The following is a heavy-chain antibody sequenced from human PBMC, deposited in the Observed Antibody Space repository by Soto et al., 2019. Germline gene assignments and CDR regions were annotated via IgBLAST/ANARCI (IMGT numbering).Heavy chain of an antibody. CDR3: AKRGAGGWFDP. J-gene: IGHJ5*02. CDR2: ISGSGDST. CDR1: GFTFSSYA. V-gene: IGHV3-23*01. Sequence: EVQLLESGGGLVQPGGSLRLSCAASGFTFSSYAMSWVRQAPGKGLEWVSVISGSGDSTYYADSVKGRFTISRDNSKNKVYLPMNSLRAEDTAVYYCAKRGAGGWFDPWGQGTLVTVSS. D-gene: IGHD3-10*01.